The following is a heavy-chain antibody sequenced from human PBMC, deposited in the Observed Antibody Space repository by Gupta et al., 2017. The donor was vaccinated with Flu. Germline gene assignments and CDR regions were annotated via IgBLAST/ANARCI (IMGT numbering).Heavy chain of an antibody. J-gene: IGHJ4*02. Sequence: EVQLVEFGGGLVKPGGSLRLSCAASGFTFSVSWMNWVRQVPGKGLEWVANINQDGSTKNYVDSLKGRFTVSRDNAKNSLYLQRDSLRAEDTAVYFWARNRGWEQFDYWGQGTLVTGTS. V-gene: IGHV3-7*01. CDR3: ARNRGWEQFDY. CDR1: GFTFSVSW. D-gene: IGHD5-24*01. CDR2: INQDGSTK.